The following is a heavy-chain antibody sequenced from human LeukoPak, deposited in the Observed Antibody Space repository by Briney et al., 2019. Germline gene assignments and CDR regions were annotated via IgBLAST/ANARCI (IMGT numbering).Heavy chain of an antibody. CDR2: IKQDGSEK. CDR3: ARGDGDYFY. CDR1: GFTFSSYW. V-gene: IGHV3-7*03. Sequence: GGSLRLSCTASGFTFSSYWMTWVRQAPGKGLEWVANIKQDGSEKNYVDSVKGRFTISRDNAKNSLHLQMNSLRAEDTAVYYCARGDGDYFYWGQGTLVTVSS. D-gene: IGHD4-17*01. J-gene: IGHJ4*02.